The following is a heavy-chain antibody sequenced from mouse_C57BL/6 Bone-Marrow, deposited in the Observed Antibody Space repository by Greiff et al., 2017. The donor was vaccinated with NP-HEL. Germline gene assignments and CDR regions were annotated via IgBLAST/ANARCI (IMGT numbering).Heavy chain of an antibody. CDR2: IYPRDGST. Sequence: QVQLQQSGPELVKPGASVKLSCKASGYTFTSYDINWVKQRPGQGLEWIGWIYPRDGSTKYNEKFKGKATLTVDTSSSAAYMELHSLTSEDSAVYFCTRGNYYGSSYYFDYWGQGTTLTVSS. CDR3: TRGNYYGSSYYFDY. V-gene: IGHV1-85*01. D-gene: IGHD1-1*01. CDR1: GYTFTSYD. J-gene: IGHJ2*01.